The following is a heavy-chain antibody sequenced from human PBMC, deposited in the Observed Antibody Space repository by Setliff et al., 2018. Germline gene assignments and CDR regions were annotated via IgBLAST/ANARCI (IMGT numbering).Heavy chain of an antibody. V-gene: IGHV3-21*04. CDR1: GFTFSTYS. CDR2: IDRSSTYI. CDR3: AKDLGDDGHYYYYMDV. Sequence: GGSLRLSCAASGFTFSTYSMNWLRQAPGQGLEWVSSIDRSSTYIYHADSVKCRFTISRDNAETSLYLQMDSLTVDDTAVYYCAKDLGDDGHYYYYMDVWGKGTTVTVSS. J-gene: IGHJ6*03. D-gene: IGHD4-17*01.